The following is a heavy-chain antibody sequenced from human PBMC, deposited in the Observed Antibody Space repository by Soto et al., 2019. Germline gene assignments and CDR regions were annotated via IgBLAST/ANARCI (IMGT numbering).Heavy chain of an antibody. CDR1: GFIVSSSY. Sequence: DVQLVETGGGLIQPGRSLRLSCAASGFIVSSSYMTWVRQAPGKGLEWVSVIYADGRTYYADSVKGRFPISRDNSKNTVYLQINRLSPEDTAVDYWGRCGGLDGQCYFDCWGQGTLVTVSS. CDR2: IYADGRT. V-gene: IGHV3-53*02. J-gene: IGHJ4*02. D-gene: IGHD6-25*01. CDR3: GRCGGLDGQCYFDC.